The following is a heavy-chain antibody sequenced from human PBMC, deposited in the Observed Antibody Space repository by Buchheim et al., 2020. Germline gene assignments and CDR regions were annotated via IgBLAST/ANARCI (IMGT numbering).Heavy chain of an antibody. CDR2: ISYDGSNK. J-gene: IGHJ4*02. CDR3: AKRPTGGSGSYYYLGY. Sequence: ELLEESGGGLVQPGGSLRLSCAASGFTFSSYGMHWVRQAPGKGLEWVAVISYDGSNKYYADSVKGRFTISRDNSKNTLYLQMNSLRAEDTAVYYCAKRPTGGSGSYYYLGYWGQGTL. V-gene: IGHV3-30*18. CDR1: GFTFSSYG. D-gene: IGHD3-10*01.